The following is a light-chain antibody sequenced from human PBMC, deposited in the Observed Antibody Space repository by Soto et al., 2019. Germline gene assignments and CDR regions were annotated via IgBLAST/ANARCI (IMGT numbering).Light chain of an antibody. CDR2: DSS. Sequence: EIVMTQSPATLSVSPGERATLSCRASQNVNNKLAWYQQKPGQAPRLIIYDSSSRATGIPARFSGSGSGTESTLTISSLRSEDVAVYDCQHYNNGPPVYTFGLGTKLEIK. CDR1: QNVNNK. CDR3: QHYNNGPPVYT. V-gene: IGKV3D-15*01. J-gene: IGKJ2*01.